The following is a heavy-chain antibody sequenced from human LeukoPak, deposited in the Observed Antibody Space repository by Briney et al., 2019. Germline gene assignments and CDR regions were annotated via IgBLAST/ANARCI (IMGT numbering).Heavy chain of an antibody. D-gene: IGHD2-8*02. CDR2: IKQDGSEE. V-gene: IGHV3-7*01. J-gene: IGHJ4*02. CDR3: ARHLHWSFDY. CDR1: GFMFSTYW. Sequence: GGSLRPSCAPSGFMFSTYWMTWVRQAPGKGLEWVANIKQDGSEEYYVDSVRGRFTISRDSAKNSLYLQMNSLRAGDTAMYYCARHLHWSFDYWGQGALVTVSS.